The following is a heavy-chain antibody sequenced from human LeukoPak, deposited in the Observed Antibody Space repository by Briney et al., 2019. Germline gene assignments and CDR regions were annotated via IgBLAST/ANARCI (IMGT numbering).Heavy chain of an antibody. J-gene: IGHJ4*02. D-gene: IGHD6-19*01. CDR1: GFTVSSNY. V-gene: IGHV3-66*01. CDR2: IYSGGST. Sequence: GGSLGLSCAASGFTVSSNYKSWVRQAPGKGLEWVSVIYSGGSTYYADSVKGRFTISRDNSKDTLYLQMNSLRAEDTAVYYCARDRGPSQWHAYWGQGTLVTVSS. CDR3: ARDRGPSQWHAY.